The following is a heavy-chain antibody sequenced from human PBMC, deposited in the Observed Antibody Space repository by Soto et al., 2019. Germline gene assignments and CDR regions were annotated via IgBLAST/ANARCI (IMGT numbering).Heavy chain of an antibody. J-gene: IGHJ6*03. V-gene: IGHV4-34*01. CDR2: INDSGNI. Sequence: QVQLQQWGAGLLKPSETLSLTCAVYGGSFSGYQWTWIRHTPGKGLEWIGEINDSGNINYNPSLKSRVTIFLDTPKKQISLKLSSVTAADTAVYYCARGLILWFGELSRRGGYYYYMDVWGEGTTVIVSS. CDR3: ARGLILWFGELSRRGGYYYYMDV. CDR1: GGSFSGYQ. D-gene: IGHD3-10*01.